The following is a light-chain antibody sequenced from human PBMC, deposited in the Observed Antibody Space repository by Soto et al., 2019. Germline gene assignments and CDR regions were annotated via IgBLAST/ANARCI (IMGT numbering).Light chain of an antibody. CDR2: DAS. V-gene: IGKV1-33*01. Sequence: DIQMTQSPSSLSASVGDRVTITCQASQDVTNYLNWYQQKPGKAPKLLIFDASNLETGVPSRFSGSGSGTDFTFTISSLQPEDIATSYCQQFDNPPITFGPGTKVDI. CDR3: QQFDNPPIT. CDR1: QDVTNY. J-gene: IGKJ3*01.